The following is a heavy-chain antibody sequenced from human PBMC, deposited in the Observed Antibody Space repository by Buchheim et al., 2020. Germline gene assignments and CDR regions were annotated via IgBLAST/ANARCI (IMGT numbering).Heavy chain of an antibody. Sequence: QVRLVESGGQVVQPGGSLRLSCAASGFTFSFYAFHWVRQAPGKGLEWVAVISYDEKKKYYIDSVKGRFAISRDDSRNTVYLQMNSLRGEDTGVYYCARSRYGSGSYSDYWGQGTL. CDR3: ARSRYGSGSYSDY. D-gene: IGHD3-10*01. J-gene: IGHJ4*02. V-gene: IGHV3-30*09. CDR2: ISYDEKKK. CDR1: GFTFSFYA.